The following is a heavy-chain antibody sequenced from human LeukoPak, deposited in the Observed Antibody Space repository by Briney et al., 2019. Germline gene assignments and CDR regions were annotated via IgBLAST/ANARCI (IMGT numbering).Heavy chain of an antibody. V-gene: IGHV3-53*01. CDR2: IYSGGST. Sequence: GGSLRLSCAASGFTVSSNYMSWVRQAPGKGLEWVSVIYSGGSTYYSDSVKGRFTISGDNSKNTLYLQMNSLRAEDTAVYYCANLASFDYGDSNFDYWGQGNLVTVSS. J-gene: IGHJ4*02. D-gene: IGHD4-17*01. CDR1: GFTVSSNY. CDR3: ANLASFDYGDSNFDY.